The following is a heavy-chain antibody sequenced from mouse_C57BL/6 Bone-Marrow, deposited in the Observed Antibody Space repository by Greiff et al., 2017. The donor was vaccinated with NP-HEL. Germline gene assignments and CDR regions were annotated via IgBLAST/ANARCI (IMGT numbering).Heavy chain of an antibody. CDR3: ASLDY. V-gene: IGHV2-6*01. J-gene: IGHJ3*01. CDR1: GFSLTSNG. Sequence: VKVEESRPGLVALSQSLSITCTVSGFSLTSNGVDWVRQSPEKGLEWLGVIWGVGSTNYNSALKSRLSISKDNSKSQVFLKMNSLQTDDTTMYYCASLDYWGQGSRVTVCA. CDR2: IWGVGST.